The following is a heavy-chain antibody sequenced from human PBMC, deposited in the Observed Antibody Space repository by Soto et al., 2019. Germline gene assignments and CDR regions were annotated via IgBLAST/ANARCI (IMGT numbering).Heavy chain of an antibody. CDR2: IYHSGGA. Sequence: ASETLSLTCTVSGDSITSGGYYWSWLRQPPGKGLEWIGYIYHSGGASYNPSLRGRAVISIDTSKNQFPLRLNAVTAADTATYYCARDYYGAGSQYYYYGMEVWGQGTTVTVSS. V-gene: IGHV4-31*03. CDR3: ARDYYGAGSQYYYYGMEV. D-gene: IGHD3-10*01. J-gene: IGHJ6*02. CDR1: GDSITSGGYY.